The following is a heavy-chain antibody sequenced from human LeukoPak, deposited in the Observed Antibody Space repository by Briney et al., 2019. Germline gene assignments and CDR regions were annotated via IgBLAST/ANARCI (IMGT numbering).Heavy chain of an antibody. CDR3: ASRGYCSSTSCYLLDY. D-gene: IGHD2-2*01. CDR1: GFTFSSYA. Sequence: GGSLRLSCAASGFTFSSYAMHWVRQAPGKGLEWAAVISYDGSNKYYADSVKGRFTISRDNSKNTLYLQMNSLRAEDTAVYYCASRGYCSSTSCYLLDYWGQGTLVTVSS. V-gene: IGHV3-30-3*01. J-gene: IGHJ4*02. CDR2: ISYDGSNK.